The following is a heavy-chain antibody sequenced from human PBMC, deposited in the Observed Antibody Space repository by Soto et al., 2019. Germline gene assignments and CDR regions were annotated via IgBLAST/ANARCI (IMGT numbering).Heavy chain of an antibody. CDR3: ARAMTTVTSLDY. CDR1: GGSISSYY. CDR2: IYYSGST. Sequence: MSSETLSLTCTVSGGSISSYYWSWIRQPPGKGLEWIGYIYYSGSTNYNPSLKSRVTISVDTSKKQFSLKLSSVTAADTAVYYCARAMTTVTSLDYWGQGTLVTVSS. D-gene: IGHD4-17*01. J-gene: IGHJ4*02. V-gene: IGHV4-59*01.